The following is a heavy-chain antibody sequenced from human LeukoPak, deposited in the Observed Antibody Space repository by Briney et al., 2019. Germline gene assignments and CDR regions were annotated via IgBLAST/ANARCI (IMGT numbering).Heavy chain of an antibody. CDR2: ISSTGGST. J-gene: IGHJ6*02. Sequence: PGGSLRLSCAASGFTFDSYALHWVRQAPGKGLEYVSGISSTGGSTTFANSVKDRFTISRDDSKNTLYLQMVNLRVEDMAVYYCARGSGTHYYHYSMDVWGQGTTVIVSS. V-gene: IGHV3-64*01. CDR1: GFTFDSYA. CDR3: ARGSGTHYYHYSMDV. D-gene: IGHD3-10*01.